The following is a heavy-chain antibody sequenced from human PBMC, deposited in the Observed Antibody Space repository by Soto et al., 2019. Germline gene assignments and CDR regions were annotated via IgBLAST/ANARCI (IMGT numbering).Heavy chain of an antibody. CDR2: IFYSGST. J-gene: IGHJ5*02. D-gene: IGHD6-19*01. CDR3: ALAVAGTLGWFDP. V-gene: IGHV4-39*01. Sequence: QLQLQESGPGLVKPSETLSLTCTVSGGSISSSTYYWGWIRQPPGKGLEWIGSIFYSGSTYYNPSLKSRVTISVDTSKNQFSLKLSSVTAADTAVYYCALAVAGTLGWFDPWGQGTLVTVSS. CDR1: GGSISSSTYY.